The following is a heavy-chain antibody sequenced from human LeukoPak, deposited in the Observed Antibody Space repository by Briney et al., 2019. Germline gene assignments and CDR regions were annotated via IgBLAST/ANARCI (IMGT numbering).Heavy chain of an antibody. D-gene: IGHD6-13*01. J-gene: IGHJ4*02. CDR1: GFTFSSYA. CDR3: AKVLGYSAAANFDY. Sequence: GGSLRLSFAASGFTFSSYAMTWVRQAPGKGLHWVSAISGSGRSTYYADSVKGRFTISRDNSKNTLYLQLNALRAEDTAVYYCAKVLGYSAAANFDYLGQGTLVTVSS. V-gene: IGHV3-23*01. CDR2: ISGSGRST.